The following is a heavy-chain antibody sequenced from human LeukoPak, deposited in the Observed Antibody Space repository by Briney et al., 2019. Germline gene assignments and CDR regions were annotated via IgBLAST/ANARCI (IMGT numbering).Heavy chain of an antibody. CDR1: GFTFSNCA. CDR3: ASDYGDGPFDY. D-gene: IGHD4-17*01. Sequence: GGSLRLSCAASGFTFSNCAMNWVRQAPGKGLEWVSTVSATGSSTYYADSVRGRFTISRDNSKNTLYLQMNSLRAEDRAVYYCASDYGDGPFDYWGQGTLVTVSS. CDR2: VSATGSST. J-gene: IGHJ4*02. V-gene: IGHV3-23*01.